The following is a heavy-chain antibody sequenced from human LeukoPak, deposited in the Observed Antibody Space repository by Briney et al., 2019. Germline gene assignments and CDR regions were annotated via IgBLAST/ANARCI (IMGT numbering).Heavy chain of an antibody. CDR3: ARGLAKRYCSGGSCYLYYYYGMDV. CDR1: GGSVISGSYH. CDR2: IYYSGNT. Sequence: SETLSLTCTASGGSVISGSYHWSWIRQPPGKGLEWIGYIYYSGNTNYNSSLKSRVTISVDTSKNQFSLKLSSVTAADTAVYYCARGLAKRYCSGGSCYLYYYYGMDVWGQGTTVTVSS. V-gene: IGHV4-61*01. J-gene: IGHJ6*02. D-gene: IGHD2-15*01.